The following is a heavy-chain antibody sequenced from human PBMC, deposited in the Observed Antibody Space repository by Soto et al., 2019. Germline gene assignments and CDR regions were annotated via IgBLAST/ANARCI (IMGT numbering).Heavy chain of an antibody. J-gene: IGHJ6*02. V-gene: IGHV3-7*05. CDR2: IKQDGSEK. Sequence: GGSLRLSCAASGFTFSNYYMSWVRQAPGKGLEWVANIKQDGSEKYYVDSVKGRFTISRDNAHNSLYLQMNTLRAEDTAVYYCVREGLDMGDVRGQGTTVTVSS. D-gene: IGHD2-2*03. CDR3: VREGLDMGDV. CDR1: GFTFSNYY.